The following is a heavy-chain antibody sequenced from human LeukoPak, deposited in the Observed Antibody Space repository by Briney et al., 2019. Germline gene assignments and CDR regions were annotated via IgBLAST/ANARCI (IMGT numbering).Heavy chain of an antibody. D-gene: IGHD1-26*01. CDR3: ARGIHSGSSGPYYFDY. Sequence: ASVTVSCTASGYTFTSYGVSWVRQAPGQGLEWMGWISGYDGHTNYPQEFQGRVTMTTDTSTSTAYMELRSLRSDDTAVYYCARGIHSGSSGPYYFDYWGQGTLVTVSS. CDR2: ISGYDGHT. J-gene: IGHJ4*02. V-gene: IGHV1-18*01. CDR1: GYTFTSYG.